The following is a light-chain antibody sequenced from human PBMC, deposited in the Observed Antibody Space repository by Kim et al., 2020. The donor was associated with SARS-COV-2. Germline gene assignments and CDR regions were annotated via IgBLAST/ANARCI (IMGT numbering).Light chain of an antibody. CDR1: QSVSSK. J-gene: IGKJ1*01. Sequence: VSPGERVTLSGRASQSVSSKVAWYQQRPGQAPRLVIYGASNRATGLPATFSGSGSGTEFTLTISSLQSEDFAVYYCQQYNNWPWTFGQGTKVDIK. CDR3: QQYNNWPWT. V-gene: IGKV3-15*01. CDR2: GAS.